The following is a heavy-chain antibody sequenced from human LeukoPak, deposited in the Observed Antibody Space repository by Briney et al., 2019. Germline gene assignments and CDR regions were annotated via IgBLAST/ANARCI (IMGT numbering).Heavy chain of an antibody. CDR3: AKDREHTYGPPVF. Sequence: GRSLSLSCSASGFTFSGYGMHWVRQAPGKGLEWVALIWSDGSNKYYADSVKGRFTISRDNSKNTLYLQMNSLRAEDTAVYYCAKDREHTYGPPVFGGQGSLVTV. CDR2: IWSDGSNK. V-gene: IGHV3-33*06. D-gene: IGHD5-18*01. J-gene: IGHJ4*02. CDR1: GFTFSGYG.